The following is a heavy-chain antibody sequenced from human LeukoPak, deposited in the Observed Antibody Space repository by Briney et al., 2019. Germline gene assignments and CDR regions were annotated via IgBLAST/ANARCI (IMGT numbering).Heavy chain of an antibody. CDR3: ARVRWGGPTQYYFDY. Sequence: GASVKVSCKASGYTFTSYYMHWVRQAPGQGLEWMGIINPSGGSTSYAQKFQGRVTITRDTSASTAYMELSSLRSEDTAVYYCARVRWGGPTQYYFDYWGQGTLVTVSS. V-gene: IGHV1-46*01. J-gene: IGHJ4*02. CDR2: INPSGGST. CDR1: GYTFTSYY. D-gene: IGHD1-26*01.